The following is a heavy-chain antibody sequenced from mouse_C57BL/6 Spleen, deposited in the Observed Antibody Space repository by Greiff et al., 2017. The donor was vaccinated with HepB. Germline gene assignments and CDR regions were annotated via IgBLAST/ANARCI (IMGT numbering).Heavy chain of an antibody. CDR1: GYAFTNYL. CDR3: ARDYYGSSSYYAMDY. CDR2: INPGSGGT. D-gene: IGHD1-1*01. V-gene: IGHV1-54*01. J-gene: IGHJ4*01. Sequence: QVQLQQSGAELVRPGTSVKVSCKASGYAFTNYLIEWVKQRPGQGLEWIGVINPGSGGTNYNEKFKGKATLIADKSYSTAYMQLSSLTSEDSSVYFCARDYYGSSSYYAMDYWGQGTSVTVSS.